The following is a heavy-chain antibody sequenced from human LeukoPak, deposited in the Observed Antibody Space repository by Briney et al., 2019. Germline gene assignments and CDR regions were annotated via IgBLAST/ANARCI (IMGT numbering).Heavy chain of an antibody. V-gene: IGHV3-21*01. D-gene: IGHD1-26*01. CDR1: GFSFSNYW. J-gene: IGHJ3*02. CDR3: ARVRVGATSRDAFDI. CDR2: ISSSSSYI. Sequence: PGGSLRLSCAASGFSFSNYWMTWVRQAPGKGLEWVSSISSSSSYIYYADSVKGRFTISRDNAKNSLYLQMNSLRAEDTAVYYCARVRVGATSRDAFDIWGQGTMVTVSS.